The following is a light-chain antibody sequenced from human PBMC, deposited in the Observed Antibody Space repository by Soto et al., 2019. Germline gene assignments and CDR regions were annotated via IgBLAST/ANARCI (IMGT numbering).Light chain of an antibody. J-gene: IGLJ1*01. V-gene: IGLV1-40*01. CDR1: SSNIGAGYD. CDR3: QSYDSSLSANYV. CDR2: GNS. Sequence: QCVLTQPPSVSGAPGQRVTISCTGSSSNIGAGYDVHWYQQLPGTAPKLLIYGNSNRPSGVPDRFSGSKSGTSASLAITGLQAEDEADYYCQSYDSSLSANYVFGTGTKLTVL.